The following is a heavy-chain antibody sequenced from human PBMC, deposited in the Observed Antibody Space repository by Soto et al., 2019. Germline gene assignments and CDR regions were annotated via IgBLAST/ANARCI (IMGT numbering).Heavy chain of an antibody. CDR3: ARDGDIVVVVAATPNYYYGMDV. J-gene: IGHJ6*02. CDR1: GGTFSSYT. Sequence: QVQLVQSGAEVKKPGSSVKVSCKASGGTFSSYTISWVRQAPGQGLEWMGRIIPILGIANYAQKFQGRVTITADKSTSTAYMERSSLRSEDTAVYYCARDGDIVVVVAATPNYYYGMDVWGQGTTVTVSS. V-gene: IGHV1-69*08. CDR2: IIPILGIA. D-gene: IGHD2-15*01.